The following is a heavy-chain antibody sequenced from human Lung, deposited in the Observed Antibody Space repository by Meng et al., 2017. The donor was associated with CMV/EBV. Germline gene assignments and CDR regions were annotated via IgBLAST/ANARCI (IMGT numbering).Heavy chain of an antibody. Sequence: GSLRLXXTAYGGSLGDYFWTWIRQPPGKGLEWFGEIDHSGSTKYNPSLKSRATISDEASKNQLSLKLRSLTAADTAVYYCARMIMNNYDYHFAMDVWGQGXSVTVSS. J-gene: IGHJ6*02. V-gene: IGHV4-34*01. D-gene: IGHD3-16*01. CDR2: IDHSGST. CDR1: GGSLGDYF. CDR3: ARMIMNNYDYHFAMDV.